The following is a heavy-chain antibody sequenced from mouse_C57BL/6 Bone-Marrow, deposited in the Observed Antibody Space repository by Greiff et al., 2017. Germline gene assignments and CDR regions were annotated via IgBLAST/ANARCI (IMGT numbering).Heavy chain of an antibody. J-gene: IGHJ3*01. D-gene: IGHD3-2*02. CDR2: IYPRSGNT. CDR1: GYTFTSYG. Sequence: VQLQESGAELARPGASVKLSCKASGYTFTSYGISWVKQRTGQGLEWIGEIYPRSGNTYYNEKFKGKATLTADKSSSTAYMELRSLTSEDSAVYFCARELRLLAYWGQGTLVTVSA. V-gene: IGHV1-81*01. CDR3: ARELRLLAY.